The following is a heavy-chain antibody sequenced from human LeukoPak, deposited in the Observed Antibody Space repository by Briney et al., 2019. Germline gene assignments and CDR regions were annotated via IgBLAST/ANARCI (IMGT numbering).Heavy chain of an antibody. CDR3: ARDGDTVLTRGYYYYMDV. CDR2: ITSSSSYI. Sequence: GGSLRLSCAASGFTFNKYTMNGVRQAPGKGLEGSSSITSSSSYIYYADSVKGRFTISRDNAKKSLSLQMNSLRAEDTAVYYCARDGDTVLTRGYYYYMDVWGKGTTLTVSS. V-gene: IGHV3-21*01. D-gene: IGHD4-23*01. J-gene: IGHJ6*03. CDR1: GFTFNKYT.